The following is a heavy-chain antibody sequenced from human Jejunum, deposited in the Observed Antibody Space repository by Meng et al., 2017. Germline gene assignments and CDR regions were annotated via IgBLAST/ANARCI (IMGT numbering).Heavy chain of an antibody. CDR1: GFTFSTYS. CDR3: ARGGGMTTLDH. CDR2: ISDSGDHS. Sequence: GESLKISCAASGFTFSTYSMNWVRQAPGKGLEWVSSISDSGDHSYSVAAVRGRFIISSDNTKTSQYLQMDSLRVDDTASYYCARGGGMTTLDHWGQGTLVTVSS. V-gene: IGHV3-21*01. J-gene: IGHJ4*01. D-gene: IGHD3-16*01.